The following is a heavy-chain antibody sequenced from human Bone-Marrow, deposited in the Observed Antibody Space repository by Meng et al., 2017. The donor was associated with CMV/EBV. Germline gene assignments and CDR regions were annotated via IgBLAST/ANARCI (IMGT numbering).Heavy chain of an antibody. V-gene: IGHV3-23*01. Sequence: GESLKISCEASGFSVSSNYMNWVRQAPGKGLEWVSGIIGSGGSTYYADSVKGRFTISRDNSKNTLYLQMNSLRNDDTAVYYCARAMIIAARALDFWGQGTLVTVSS. CDR3: ARAMIIAARALDF. D-gene: IGHD6-6*01. J-gene: IGHJ4*02. CDR1: GFSVSSNY. CDR2: IIGSGGST.